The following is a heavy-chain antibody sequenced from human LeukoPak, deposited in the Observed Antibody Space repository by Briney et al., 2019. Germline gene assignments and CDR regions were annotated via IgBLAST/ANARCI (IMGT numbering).Heavy chain of an antibody. CDR2: INPNSGGT. CDR1: GYTFTSYY. J-gene: IGHJ4*02. Sequence: GASVKVSCKASGYTFTSYYMHWVRQAPGQGLEWMGWINPNSGGTNYAQKFQGRVTMTRDTSISTAYMELSRLRSDDTAVYYCARSLPNSSSWYGDYWGQGTLVTVSS. CDR3: ARSLPNSSSWYGDY. V-gene: IGHV1-2*02. D-gene: IGHD6-13*01.